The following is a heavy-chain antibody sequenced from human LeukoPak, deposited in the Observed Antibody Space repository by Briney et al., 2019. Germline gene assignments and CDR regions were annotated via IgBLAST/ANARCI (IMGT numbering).Heavy chain of an antibody. V-gene: IGHV1-2*02. Sequence: RASVKVSCKASGYTFTGYYMHWVRQAPGQGLEWMGWINPNSGGTNYAQKFQGRVTMTRDTSISTAYMELSRLRSDDTAVYYCARAERTCIGTNGVCYTFFDYWGQGTLVTVSS. CDR3: ARAERTCIGTNGVCYTFFDY. D-gene: IGHD2-8*01. CDR1: GYTFTGYY. J-gene: IGHJ4*02. CDR2: INPNSGGT.